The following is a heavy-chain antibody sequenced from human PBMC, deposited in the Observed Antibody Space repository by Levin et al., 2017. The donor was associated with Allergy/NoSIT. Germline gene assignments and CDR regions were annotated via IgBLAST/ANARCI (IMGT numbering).Heavy chain of an antibody. CDR3: ARAAAGPTAEYFQH. V-gene: IGHV4-61*02. J-gene: IGHJ1*01. D-gene: IGHD6-19*01. Sequence: SETLSLTCTVSGGSISSGSYYWSWIRQPAGKGLEWIGRIYTSGSTNYNPSLKSRVTISVDTSKNQFSLKLSSVNAADTAVYYCARAAAGPTAEYFQHWGQGTLVTVSS. CDR1: GGSISSGSYY. CDR2: IYTSGST.